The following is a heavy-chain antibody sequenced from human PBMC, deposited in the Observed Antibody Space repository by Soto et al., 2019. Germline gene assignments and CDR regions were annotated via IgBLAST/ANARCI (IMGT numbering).Heavy chain of an antibody. V-gene: IGHV3-43*01. D-gene: IGHD3-10*01. CDR2: ISWDGGST. CDR1: GFTFDDYT. J-gene: IGHJ3*02. Sequence: EVQLVESGGVVVQHGGSLRLSCAASGFTFDDYTMHWVRQAPGKGLEWVSLISWDGGSTYYADSVKGRFTISRDNSKNSLYLQMNSLRTEDTALYYCAKDFYVGSGRYTGSVAFDIWGQGTMVTVSS. CDR3: AKDFYVGSGRYTGSVAFDI.